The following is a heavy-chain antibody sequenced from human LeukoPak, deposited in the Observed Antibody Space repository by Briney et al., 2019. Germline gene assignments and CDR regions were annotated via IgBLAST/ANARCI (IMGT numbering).Heavy chain of an antibody. V-gene: IGHV3-74*01. Sequence: GGSLRLSCAASGFTFSNYWMHWVRQAPGKGLVWVSRINSDGINTSYADSVKGRFTISRDNAKNTLYLQMNSLRAEDTAVYYCAGELLRYYYYYMDVWGKGTTVTVSS. D-gene: IGHD1-26*01. CDR3: AGELLRYYYYYMDV. CDR1: GFTFSNYW. CDR2: INSDGINT. J-gene: IGHJ6*03.